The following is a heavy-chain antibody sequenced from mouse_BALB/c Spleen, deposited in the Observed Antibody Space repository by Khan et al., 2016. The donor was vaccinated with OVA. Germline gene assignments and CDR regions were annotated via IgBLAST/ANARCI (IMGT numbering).Heavy chain of an antibody. D-gene: IGHD2-3*01. Sequence: QVQLQQSGPELVRPGVSVKISCKGSGYTFTDYAMYWVKQSRSKSLEWIGLISIYSGSTNYNQKFKGKATMTVDKSSSTAYMELARLTSEDSAIXYYASPSYDGYSDYWGQGTTLTVSS. CDR2: ISIYSGST. CDR3: ASPSYDGYSDY. J-gene: IGHJ2*01. CDR1: GYTFTDYA. V-gene: IGHV1S137*01.